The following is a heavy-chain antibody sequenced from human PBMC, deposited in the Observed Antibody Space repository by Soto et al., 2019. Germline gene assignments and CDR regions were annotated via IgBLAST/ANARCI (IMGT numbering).Heavy chain of an antibody. J-gene: IGHJ4*02. Sequence: SETLSLTGTLSVGSITSSSYSWGWINQPPGKGLELIGGIYYSGSTYYNPTLKSRDTMSLDTYKNTLYLHMNSLRPEDTAVYFCAKVPPLLMVYPVLDSWGQGSLVTVSS. D-gene: IGHD2-8*01. CDR1: VGSITSSSYS. CDR2: IYYSGST. CDR3: AKVPPLLMVYPVLDS. V-gene: IGHV4-39*07.